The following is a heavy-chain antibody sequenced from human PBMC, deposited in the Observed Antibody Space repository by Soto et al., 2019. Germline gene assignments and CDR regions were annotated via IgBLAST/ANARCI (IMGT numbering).Heavy chain of an antibody. CDR3: AKQGGYYIRENWFDP. D-gene: IGHD3-22*01. V-gene: IGHV4-39*01. Sequence: SETLSLTCTVSGGSISSRNYYWGWIRQSPGKGLEWIGTIPYSGYTYNNPSLKSRVIMSVDTSRNQFSLKLSSVTAADTAVYYCAKQGGYYIRENWFDPWGPGTQVTVSS. CDR2: IPYSGYT. J-gene: IGHJ5*02. CDR1: GGSISSRNYY.